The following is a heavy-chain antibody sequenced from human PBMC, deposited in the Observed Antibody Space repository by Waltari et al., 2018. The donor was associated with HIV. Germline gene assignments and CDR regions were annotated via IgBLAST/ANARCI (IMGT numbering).Heavy chain of an antibody. V-gene: IGHV3-11*01. D-gene: IGHD3-10*01. Sequence: QVQLVESGGGLVKPGGSLRLSCAASAFPFSDYYIRWLRQAPGKGLEWVSYISSSGNTIYYADSVKGRFTISRDNAKNSLYLQMNSLRAEDTAVYYCARGRGDGYNPFDYWGQGTLVTVSS. CDR2: ISSSGNTI. CDR1: AFPFSDYY. J-gene: IGHJ4*02. CDR3: ARGRGDGYNPFDY.